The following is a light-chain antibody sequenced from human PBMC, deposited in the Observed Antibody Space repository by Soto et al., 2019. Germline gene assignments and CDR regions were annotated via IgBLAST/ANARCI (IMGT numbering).Light chain of an antibody. CDR1: SSNIGSNT. Sequence: QSALTQPPSASGTPGQRVTISCSGSSSNIGSNTVNWYQQLPGTAPKLLIYSNNQRPSGVPDRFSGSKSDTSASLAISGLQSEDEADYYCAAWDDSPYVFGTGTKVTVL. CDR2: SNN. J-gene: IGLJ1*01. CDR3: AAWDDSPYV. V-gene: IGLV1-44*01.